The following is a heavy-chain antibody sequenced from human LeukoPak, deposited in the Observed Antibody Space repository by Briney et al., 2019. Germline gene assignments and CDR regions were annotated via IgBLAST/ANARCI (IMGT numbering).Heavy chain of an antibody. Sequence: TLSLTCTVSGGSISSGGYYWSWIRQHTGKGLEWIGYIYYSGSTYYNPSLKSRVSMSVDASKTQFSLNLSSVTAADTAVYYCARAPIFGVACFDYWGQGSLVTVSS. J-gene: IGHJ4*02. CDR3: ARAPIFGVACFDY. V-gene: IGHV4-31*03. D-gene: IGHD3-3*01. CDR2: IYYSGST. CDR1: GGSISSGGYY.